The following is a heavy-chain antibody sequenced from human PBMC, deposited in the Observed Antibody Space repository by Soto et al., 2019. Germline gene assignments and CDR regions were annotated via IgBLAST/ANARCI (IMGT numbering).Heavy chain of an antibody. D-gene: IGHD1-26*01. J-gene: IGHJ4*02. CDR2: IYYSGST. Sequence: PSETLSLTCTVSGGSISSYYWSWIRQPPGKGLEWIGYIYYSGSTNYNPSLKSRVTISVDTSKNQFSLKLSSVTAADTAVYYCAGGLYSGSLMDFDYWGQGTLVTAPQ. V-gene: IGHV4-59*01. CDR1: GGSISSYY. CDR3: AGGLYSGSLMDFDY.